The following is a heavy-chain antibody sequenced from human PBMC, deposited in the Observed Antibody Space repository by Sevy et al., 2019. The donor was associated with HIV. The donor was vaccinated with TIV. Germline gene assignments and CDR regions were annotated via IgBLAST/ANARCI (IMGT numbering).Heavy chain of an antibody. CDR1: GFTFSSHG. CDR2: ISYDGSYK. D-gene: IGHD6-13*01. V-gene: IGHV3-30*03. CDR3: ARDSGYSINWYPAY. Sequence: GGSLRLSCAASGFTFSSHGMHWVRQAPGKGLEWVAVISYDGSYKSYGDSVKGRFTISGDDSKNTLYLQMNSLIPEDMAVYYCARDSGYSINWYPAYWGQGTLVTVSS. J-gene: IGHJ4*02.